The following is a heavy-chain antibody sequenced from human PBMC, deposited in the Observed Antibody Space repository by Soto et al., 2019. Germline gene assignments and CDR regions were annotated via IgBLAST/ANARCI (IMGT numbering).Heavy chain of an antibody. J-gene: IGHJ4*02. Sequence: QVQLVESGGGVVQPGRSLRLSCAASGFTFSSYGMHWVRQAPGKGLEWVAVISYDGSNKYYADSVKGRLTISRDNSKNTLYLQMNSLRAEDTAVYYCAGGEWLFDYFDYWGQGTLVTVSS. CDR3: AGGEWLFDYFDY. D-gene: IGHD3-3*01. CDR1: GFTFSSYG. V-gene: IGHV3-30*03. CDR2: ISYDGSNK.